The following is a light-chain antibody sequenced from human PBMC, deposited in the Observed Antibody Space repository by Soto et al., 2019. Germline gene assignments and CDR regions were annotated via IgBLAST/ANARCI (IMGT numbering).Light chain of an antibody. CDR2: DAS. CDR3: QQRSNWPWT. V-gene: IGKV3-11*01. CDR1: QSVSSY. J-gene: IGKJ1*01. Sequence: ESVFTQSPATLSLSPGERATLCCRASQSVSSYLAWYQQKNGQAPRLLIYDASNRATGIPARFSGSAYGTDFNLTISSLEPEDFAVYYCQQRSNWPWTFGQGTKVDIK.